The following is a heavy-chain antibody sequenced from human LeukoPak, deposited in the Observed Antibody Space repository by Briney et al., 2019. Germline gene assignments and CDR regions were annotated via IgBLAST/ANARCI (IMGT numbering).Heavy chain of an antibody. J-gene: IGHJ4*02. CDR3: ARDFARTGDYHHFDY. CDR2: LITSNDI. V-gene: IGHV3-21*01. CDR1: GFTFSSYS. D-gene: IGHD7-27*01. Sequence: GGSLRLSCAASGFTFSSYSMNWVRQAPGKGLEWVSSLITSNDIYYADSVKGRFTIYRDNAKNSLYLQMNGLRAEDTAVYYCARDFARTGDYHHFDYWGQGTLVTVSS.